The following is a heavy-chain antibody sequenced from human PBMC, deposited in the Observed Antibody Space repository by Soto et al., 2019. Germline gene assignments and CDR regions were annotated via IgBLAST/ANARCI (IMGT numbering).Heavy chain of an antibody. CDR1: EDTFSNYA. D-gene: IGHD7-27*01. J-gene: IGHJ4*02. Sequence: GASVKVSCKVSEDTFSNYAITWVRQAPGQGLEYMGGIIPSLNTANYAQKFLGRVTITADEATTTAYMELSTLRSEDTAVYYCARVLLGSDGSGIPFELWRRGPRVTVS. CDR2: IIPSLNTA. V-gene: IGHV1-69*13. CDR3: ARVLLGSDGSGIPFEL.